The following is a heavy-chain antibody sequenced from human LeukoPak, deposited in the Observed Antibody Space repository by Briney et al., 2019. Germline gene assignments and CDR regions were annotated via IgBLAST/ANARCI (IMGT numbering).Heavy chain of an antibody. CDR1: GYTFTDYY. CDR2: INPNSGDT. D-gene: IGHD2-15*01. CDR3: ARDWGYCSGGNCQIHWFDP. V-gene: IGHV1-2*02. Sequence: GASVKVSCKASGYTFTDYYFHWVRQAPGQGLEWMGWINPNSGDTNYAQKFQDRVTMTRDTSISTAYMELRRLRSDDRALYYCARDWGYCSGGNCQIHWFDPWGQGTLVTVSS. J-gene: IGHJ5*02.